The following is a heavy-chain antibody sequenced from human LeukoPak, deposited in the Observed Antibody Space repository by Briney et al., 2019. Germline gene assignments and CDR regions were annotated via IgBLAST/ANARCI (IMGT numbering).Heavy chain of an antibody. CDR2: IYYSGST. D-gene: IGHD1-26*01. CDR3: VRIYSGRLDY. CDR1: GGSISSSSYY. J-gene: IGHJ4*02. V-gene: IGHV4-39*07. Sequence: SETLSLTCTVSGGSISSSSYYWGWIRQPPGKGLEWIGSIYYSGSTYYNPSLKSRVTISVDTSKNQFSLKLSSVTAADTAVYYCVRIYSGRLDYWGQGTLVTVSS.